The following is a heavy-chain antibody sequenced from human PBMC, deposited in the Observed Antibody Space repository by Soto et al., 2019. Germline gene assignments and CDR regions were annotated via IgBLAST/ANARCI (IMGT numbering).Heavy chain of an antibody. D-gene: IGHD3-22*01. CDR1: GGTFSSYA. CDR3: ARSPYGSGYYYAIDY. J-gene: IGHJ4*02. CDR2: INPSGGST. V-gene: IGHV1-46*01. Sequence: ASVKVSCKASGGTFSSYAISWVRQAPGQGLEWMGLINPSGGSTTYAQKFQGRVTMTRDTSTSTVYMDLSSLRSEDTAVYYCARSPYGSGYYYAIDYWGQGTQLTVSS.